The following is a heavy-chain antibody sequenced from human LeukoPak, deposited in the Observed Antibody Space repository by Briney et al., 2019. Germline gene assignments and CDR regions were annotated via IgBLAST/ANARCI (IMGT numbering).Heavy chain of an antibody. Sequence: GGSLRLSCAASGFTFSSYAMSWVRQAPGKGLEWVSAISGSGGSTYYADSVKGRFTISRDNSKNTLYLQMNSLRAEDTAVYYCAKGVAAAGRRYYFDYWGQGTLVTVSS. D-gene: IGHD6-13*01. CDR2: ISGSGGST. CDR3: AKGVAAAGRRYYFDY. J-gene: IGHJ4*02. CDR1: GFTFSSYA. V-gene: IGHV3-23*01.